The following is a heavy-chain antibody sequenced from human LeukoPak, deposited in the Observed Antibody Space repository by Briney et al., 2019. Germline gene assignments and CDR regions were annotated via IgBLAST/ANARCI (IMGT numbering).Heavy chain of an antibody. J-gene: IGHJ4*02. Sequence: GGPLRLSCAASGFTFSSYAMSWVRQAPGKGLEWVSAISGSGGSTYYADSVKGRFTISRDNSKNTLYLQMNSLRAEDTAVYYCAKASGSGSYYLDYWGQGTLVTVSS. V-gene: IGHV3-23*01. CDR2: ISGSGGST. CDR1: GFTFSSYA. D-gene: IGHD3-10*01. CDR3: AKASGSGSYYLDY.